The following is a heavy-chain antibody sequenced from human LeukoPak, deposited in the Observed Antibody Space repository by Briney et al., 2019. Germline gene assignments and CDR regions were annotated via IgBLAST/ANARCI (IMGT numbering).Heavy chain of an antibody. Sequence: GGSLRLSCAASGFSFSNYWMSWVRQAPGKRLEWVANIKEDGSEKYYVDSVKGRFTISRDNAKNSLYLQMNSLRDEDTAVYYCTKQQQLGSPFDYWGQGTLVTVSS. V-gene: IGHV3-7*02. J-gene: IGHJ4*02. D-gene: IGHD6-13*01. CDR3: TKQQQLGSPFDY. CDR2: IKEDGSEK. CDR1: GFSFSNYW.